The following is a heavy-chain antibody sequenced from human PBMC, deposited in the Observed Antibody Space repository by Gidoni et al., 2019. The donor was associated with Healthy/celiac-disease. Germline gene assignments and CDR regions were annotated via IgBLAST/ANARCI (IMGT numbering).Heavy chain of an antibody. D-gene: IGHD3-22*01. CDR2: LIPIFGTA. V-gene: IGHV1-69*01. Sequence: QVQLVQSGAEVKKPGSSVTVSCKASGGTFSSDAISWVRQAPGQGLEWMGGLIPIFGTANYAQKFQGRVTITADESTSTAYMELSSLRSEDTAVYYFARDGGGKGHSSGYYYGDDAFDIWGQGTMVTVSS. J-gene: IGHJ3*02. CDR1: GGTFSSDA. CDR3: ARDGGGKGHSSGYYYGDDAFDI.